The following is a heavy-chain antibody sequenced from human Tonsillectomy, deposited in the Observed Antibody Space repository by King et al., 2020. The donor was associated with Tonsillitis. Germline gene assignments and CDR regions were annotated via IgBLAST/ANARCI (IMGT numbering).Heavy chain of an antibody. Sequence: LQLQESGPGLVKPSETLSLTCTVSGDSISSSSFYWGWIRQPPGKGLEWIGSIYYSGSTYYNPSLKSRVTISVDTSKNQFSLKLSSVTAADTAVYFCARGVRGGVWGRWLGYDYWGPGTLVTVSS. V-gene: IGHV4-39*07. J-gene: IGHJ4*02. CDR3: ARGVRGGVWGRWLGYDY. CDR1: GDSISSSSFY. D-gene: IGHD3-16*01. CDR2: IYYSGST.